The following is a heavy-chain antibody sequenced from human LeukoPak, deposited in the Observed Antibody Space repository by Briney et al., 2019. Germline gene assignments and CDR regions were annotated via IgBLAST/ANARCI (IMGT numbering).Heavy chain of an antibody. CDR2: ISSSGGSI. CDR3: ARSYSSTPQYYYYYYMDV. J-gene: IGHJ6*03. V-gene: IGHV3-23*01. CDR1: GFTFSSYA. D-gene: IGHD6-13*01. Sequence: GGSLRLSCAASGFTFSSYAMSWVRQAPGKGLEWVSGISSSGGSIYYADSVKGRFTISRDNSKNTLYLQMNSLRAEDTAVYYCARSYSSTPQYYYYYYMDVWGKGTTVTVSS.